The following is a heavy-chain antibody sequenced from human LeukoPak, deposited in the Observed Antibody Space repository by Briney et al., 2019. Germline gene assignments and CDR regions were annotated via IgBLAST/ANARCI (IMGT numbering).Heavy chain of an antibody. CDR2: IKSKTDGGTT. CDR3: TTDHIAAAGYDAFDI. CDR1: GFTFSNAW. D-gene: IGHD6-13*01. J-gene: IGHJ3*02. V-gene: IGHV3-15*01. Sequence: GGSLRLSCAASGFTFSNAWMSWVRQAPGKGLEWVGRIKSKTDGGTTDYAAPVKGRFTISRDDSKNTLYLQMNSLKTEGTAVYYCTTDHIAAAGYDAFDIWGQGTMVTVSS.